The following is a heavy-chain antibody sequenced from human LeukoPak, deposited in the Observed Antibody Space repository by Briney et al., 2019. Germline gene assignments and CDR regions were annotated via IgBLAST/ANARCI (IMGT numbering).Heavy chain of an antibody. J-gene: IGHJ4*02. CDR1: GNSS. D-gene: IGHD3-9*01. V-gene: IGHV3-74*01. Sequence: GGSLRPSCGASGNSSMHWVRQAPGQGLVWVSDINSDGRSTSYADSHTGRFTISKDNGKNTVDLHMNSRRAGDTAAHYCVILCETYWGRGTLFTVSS. CDR2: INSDGRST. CDR3: VILCETY.